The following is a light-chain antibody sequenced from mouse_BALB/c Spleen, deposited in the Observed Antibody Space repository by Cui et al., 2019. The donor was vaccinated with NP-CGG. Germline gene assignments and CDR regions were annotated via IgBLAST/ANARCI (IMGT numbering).Light chain of an antibody. CDR2: GPN. Sequence: QAFVTQESAPTPSPGETVTLTCRSSTGTITTSNYANWVQEKPDHLFTGLIGGPNNRAPGVPARFSGSLIGDKAALTITGAQTEDEAIYFCALWYSNHWVFGGGTKLTVL. V-gene: IGLV1*01. CDR3: ALWYSNHWV. CDR1: TGTITTSNY. J-gene: IGLJ1*01.